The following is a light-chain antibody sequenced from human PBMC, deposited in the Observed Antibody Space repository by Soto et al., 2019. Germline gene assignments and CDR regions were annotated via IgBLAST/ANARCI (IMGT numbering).Light chain of an antibody. V-gene: IGKV4-1*01. Sequence: DIVMTQSPDSLVVPLGERATIHCTATQSLLFSSKNLNYLSWYQQKPGQPPRLLIYWASTRDFGVPDRFSGSGSGTDFTLTSSSLQAEAVAVYYWHQYYRTPLTFGGGTRWELK. CDR1: QSLLFSSKNLNY. CDR3: HQYYRTPLT. J-gene: IGKJ4*01. CDR2: WAS.